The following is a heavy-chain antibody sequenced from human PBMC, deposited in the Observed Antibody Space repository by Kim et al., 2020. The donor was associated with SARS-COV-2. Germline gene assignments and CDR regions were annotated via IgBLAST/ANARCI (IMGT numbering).Heavy chain of an antibody. Sequence: DSVKGRFTISRDNSKNTVYLQMKSLRAEDTAVYYCAKETPQEVGFIYFDYWGQGALVTVSS. CDR3: AKETPQEVGFIYFDY. D-gene: IGHD1-26*01. J-gene: IGHJ4*02. V-gene: IGHV3-23*01.